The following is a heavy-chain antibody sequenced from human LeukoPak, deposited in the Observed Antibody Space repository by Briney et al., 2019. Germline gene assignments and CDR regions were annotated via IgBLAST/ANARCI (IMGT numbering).Heavy chain of an antibody. CDR3: ALFYRGSGWYRRFDY. V-gene: IGHV3-53*01. CDR1: GFTVSNNY. Sequence: GGSLRLSCAASGFTVSNNYMNWVRQAPGKGLEWVSLIYSGGSTHYADSVKGRFTISRDNSKNTLYLQMNSLRAEDTAVYYCALFYRGSGWYRRFDYWGQGTLVTVSS. J-gene: IGHJ4*02. CDR2: IYSGGST. D-gene: IGHD6-19*01.